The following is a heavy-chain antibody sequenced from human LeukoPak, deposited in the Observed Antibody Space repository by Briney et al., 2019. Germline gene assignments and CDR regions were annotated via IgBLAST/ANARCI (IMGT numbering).Heavy chain of an antibody. CDR3: ARALNYYDSSGYSNYGVFDY. V-gene: IGHV4-38-2*02. J-gene: IGHJ4*02. CDR1: GYSICGGYY. D-gene: IGHD3-22*01. Sequence: PSETLSLTCTVPGYSICGGYYWGWIRQSPGKGLEWIGIIYHSGITFYNPSLKSRVTISVDTSKNQYSLKLSYVTAADTAVYYCARALNYYDSSGYSNYGVFDYWGQGTLVTVSS. CDR2: IYHSGIT.